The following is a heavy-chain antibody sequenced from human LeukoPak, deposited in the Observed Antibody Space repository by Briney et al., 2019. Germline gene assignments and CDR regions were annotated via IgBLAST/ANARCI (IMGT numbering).Heavy chain of an antibody. CDR2: INPNSGGT. J-gene: IGHJ3*02. Sequence: ASVTVSCKVSGYTFTGYYMHCVRQAHGQGLEWMGWINPNSGGTNYAQKFQGSVTMTRDTSISTAYMELSRLRSDDTAVYYWARDLPPYYDILTGYSLECAFDIWGQGTMVTVSS. CDR1: GYTFTGYY. CDR3: ARDLPPYYDILTGYSLECAFDI. D-gene: IGHD3-9*01. V-gene: IGHV1-2*02.